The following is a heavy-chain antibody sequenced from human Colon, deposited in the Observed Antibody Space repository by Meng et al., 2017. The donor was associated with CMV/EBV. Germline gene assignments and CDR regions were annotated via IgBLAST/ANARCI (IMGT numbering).Heavy chain of an antibody. J-gene: IGHJ4*02. CDR1: GYTFTGYF. CDR3: ASLSGGDFDY. V-gene: IGHV1-2*02. Sequence: QLLLVQSGDKVKKPGASLKCSCKASGYTFTGYFMYWVRQAPGQGLEWLGVINPITGGTNYAQKFQGRVTMTRDTSMNTAYMELSRLRSDDTAVYYCASLSGGDFDYWGQGTLVTVSS. D-gene: IGHD1-26*01. CDR2: INPITGGT.